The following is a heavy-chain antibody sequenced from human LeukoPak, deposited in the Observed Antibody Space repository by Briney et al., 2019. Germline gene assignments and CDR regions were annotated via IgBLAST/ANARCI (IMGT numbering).Heavy chain of an antibody. CDR2: IYYSGST. J-gene: IGHJ5*02. CDR1: GGSISSGDYY. CDR3: ARGYCSGGSCWFDP. Sequence: SETLSLTCTVPGGSISSGDYYWSWIRQPPGKGLEWIWYIYYSGSTYYNPSLKSRVTISVDTSKNQFSLKLSSVTAADTAVYYCARGYCSGGSCWFDPWGQGTLVTVPS. V-gene: IGHV4-30-4*08. D-gene: IGHD2-15*01.